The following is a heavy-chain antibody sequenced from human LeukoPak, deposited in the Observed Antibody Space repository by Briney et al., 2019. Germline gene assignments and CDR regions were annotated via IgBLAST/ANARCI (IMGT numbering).Heavy chain of an antibody. V-gene: IGHV3-48*03. CDR2: ISGSDGNTK. CDR3: ARVFLIVAAGTVDY. CDR1: GFTFSSYA. D-gene: IGHD6-13*01. Sequence: EPGGSLRLSCAASGFTFSSYAMHWVRQAPGKGLEWVSYISGSDGNTKHYADSVKGRFTISRDNAKTSLYLQMNSLRAEDTAVYYCARVFLIVAAGTVDYWGQGTLVTVSS. J-gene: IGHJ4*02.